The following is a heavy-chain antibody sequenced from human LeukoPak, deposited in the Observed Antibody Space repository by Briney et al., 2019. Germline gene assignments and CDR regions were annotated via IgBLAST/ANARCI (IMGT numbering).Heavy chain of an antibody. D-gene: IGHD5/OR15-5a*01. CDR2: IYHSGST. CDR3: ARGRTVSVSFDY. CDR1: GYSISSGNY. V-gene: IGHV4-38-2*02. J-gene: IGHJ4*02. Sequence: ETLSLTCSVSGYSISSGNYWGWIRLPPGKGLQWIGSIYHSGSTYYNPSLKSRVTISVDTSKNQFSLKLSSVTAADTAVYYCARGRTVSVSFDYWGQGTLVTVSS.